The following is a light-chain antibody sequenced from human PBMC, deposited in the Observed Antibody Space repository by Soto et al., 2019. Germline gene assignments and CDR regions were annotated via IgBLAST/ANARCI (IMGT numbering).Light chain of an antibody. CDR3: QRYGTSPPLT. J-gene: IGKJ4*01. CDR2: GAS. Sequence: EIVLTQSPGTLSLSPGERATLSCRASQSVSSSYLAWYQQKPGQAPRLLIYGASTRATGIPDRFSGSGSATDFTLTISRLEPEDFAVYYCQRYGTSPPLTFGGGTKVEFK. V-gene: IGKV3-20*01. CDR1: QSVSSSY.